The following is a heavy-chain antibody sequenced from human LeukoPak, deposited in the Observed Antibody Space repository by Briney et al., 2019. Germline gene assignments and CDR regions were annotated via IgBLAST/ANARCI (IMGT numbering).Heavy chain of an antibody. CDR3: ARDTLAAADS. D-gene: IGHD6-25*01. V-gene: IGHV6-1*01. CDR1: GDSVSRDGAA. CDR2: TYYRSKWHN. Sequence: SQTLSLTCAISGDSVSRDGAAWTWIRQSPSRGLEWLGRTYYRSKWHNEYAVSVRGRMAISPDTSKNQFYLHLSSVTPEDTAVYFCARDTLAAADSWGQGALVTVSP. J-gene: IGHJ4*02.